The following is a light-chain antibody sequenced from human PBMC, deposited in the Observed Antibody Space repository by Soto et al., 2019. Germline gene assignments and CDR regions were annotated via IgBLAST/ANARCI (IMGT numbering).Light chain of an antibody. CDR1: QSISSW. CDR3: QQYNSYSMYT. J-gene: IGKJ2*01. CDR2: DAS. V-gene: IGKV1-5*01. Sequence: DIQMTQSPSTLSASVGDRVTITCRASQSISSWLAWYQQKPGKAPKLLIYDASSLESGVPSRFSGSGSGTEFTLTISSLQPDDFATYYCQQYNSYSMYTFGQGTKVHIK.